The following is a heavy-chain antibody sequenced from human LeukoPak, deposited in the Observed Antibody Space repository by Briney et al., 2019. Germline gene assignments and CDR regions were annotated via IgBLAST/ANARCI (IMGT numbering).Heavy chain of an antibody. CDR1: GFTFSSYS. CDR3: AKGFSPYYDSSEGWFDP. Sequence: GGSLRLSCAASGFTFSSYSMNWVRQAPGKGLEWISYIDRSSSTIYYADSVKGRFTISRDNAQNSLYLQMNSLRDEDAAVYYCAKGFSPYYDSSEGWFDPWGQGTLVTVSS. V-gene: IGHV3-48*02. D-gene: IGHD3-22*01. J-gene: IGHJ5*02. CDR2: IDRSSSTI.